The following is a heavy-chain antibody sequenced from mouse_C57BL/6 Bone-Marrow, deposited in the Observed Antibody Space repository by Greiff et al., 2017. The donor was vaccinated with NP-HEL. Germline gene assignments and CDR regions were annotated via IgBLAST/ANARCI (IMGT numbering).Heavy chain of an antibody. Sequence: QVQLQQSGTELVKPGASVKLSCKASGYTFTSYWMHWVKQRPGQGLEWIGNINPSNGGTNYNEKFKSKAKLTVDKSSSTAYMQLSSLTSEDSAVYYCAREGYLAYYYGTYYAMDYWGQGTSVTVSS. CDR2: INPSNGGT. CDR1: GYTFTSYW. D-gene: IGHD1-1*01. J-gene: IGHJ4*01. V-gene: IGHV1-53*01. CDR3: AREGYLAYYYGTYYAMDY.